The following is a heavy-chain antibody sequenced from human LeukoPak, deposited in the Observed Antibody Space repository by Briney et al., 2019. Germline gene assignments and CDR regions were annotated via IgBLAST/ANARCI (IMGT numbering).Heavy chain of an antibody. CDR2: IYPGDSDT. J-gene: IGHJ4*02. CDR1: GYRFTSYW. V-gene: IGHV5-51*01. Sequence: GESLKISCKGSGYRFTSYWIGWVRQMPGKGLEWMGIIYPGDSDTRYSPSFQGQVTISADKSISTAYLQWSSLKASDTAMYYCARQGQQLDLHFGYWGQGTLVTVSS. D-gene: IGHD6-13*01. CDR3: ARQGQQLDLHFGY.